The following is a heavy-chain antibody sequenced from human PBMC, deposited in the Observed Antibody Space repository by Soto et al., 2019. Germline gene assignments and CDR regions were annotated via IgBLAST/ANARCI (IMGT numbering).Heavy chain of an antibody. Sequence: SETLSLTCTVSRGSISSYYWSWIRQPPGKGLEWIGYIYYSGSTNYNPSLKSRVTISVDTSKNQFSLKLSSVTAADTAVYYCARHTYYDFWSGYSRGAFYIWGQGTMVTAS. V-gene: IGHV4-59*01. D-gene: IGHD3-3*01. CDR2: IYYSGST. CDR3: ARHTYYDFWSGYSRGAFYI. J-gene: IGHJ3*02. CDR1: RGSISSYY.